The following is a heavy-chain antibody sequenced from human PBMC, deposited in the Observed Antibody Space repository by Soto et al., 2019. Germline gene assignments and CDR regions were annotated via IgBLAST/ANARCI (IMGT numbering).Heavy chain of an antibody. CDR2: IIPIFGTA. V-gene: IGHV1-69*13. CDR3: ARGRGIEVAESWFEP. D-gene: IGHD6-19*01. J-gene: IGHJ5*02. Sequence: SVXVSCKASGGTFSSHAIILVRQAPGQGLEWMGGIIPIFGTANYAQKFQGRVTITAHESTSTAYMELSRLRSEDAAVYYCARGRGIEVAESWFEPWGQGALVNVCS. CDR1: GGTFSSHA.